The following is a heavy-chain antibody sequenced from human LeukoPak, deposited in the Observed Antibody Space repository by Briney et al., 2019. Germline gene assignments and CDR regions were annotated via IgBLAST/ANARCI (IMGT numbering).Heavy chain of an antibody. Sequence: SETLSLTCVVSGGSISSGGYSWSWIRQPPGKGLEWIGYIYHSGSTYYNPSLKSRVTISVDRSKNQFSLKLSSVTAADTAVYYCARGDYVPYYFDYWGQGTLVTVSS. D-gene: IGHD4-17*01. CDR2: IYHSGST. J-gene: IGHJ4*02. CDR3: ARGDYVPYYFDY. V-gene: IGHV4-30-2*01. CDR1: GGSISSGGYS.